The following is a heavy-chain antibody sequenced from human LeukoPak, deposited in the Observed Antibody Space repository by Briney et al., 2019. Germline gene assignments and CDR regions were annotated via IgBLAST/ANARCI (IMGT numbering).Heavy chain of an antibody. CDR2: IDYSGII. Sequence: SETLSLTCTVSGDSISSSSYYWGWVRQPPGKGLEWIGSIDYSGIISYKPSLRSRVIISADTSKNQVSLTLSSVTAADTAVYSCARHKDAAMVTTFDFWGQGTLVTVSS. V-gene: IGHV4-39*07. J-gene: IGHJ4*02. D-gene: IGHD5-18*01. CDR3: ARHKDAAMVTTFDF. CDR1: GDSISSSSYY.